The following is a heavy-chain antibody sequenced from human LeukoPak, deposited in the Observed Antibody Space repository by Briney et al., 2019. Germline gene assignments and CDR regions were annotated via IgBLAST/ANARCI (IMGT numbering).Heavy chain of an antibody. Sequence: GGSLRLSCAASGFTFSSYEMNWVRQAPGKGLEWVSYISSSGSTIYYADSVKGRFTISRDNAKSSLYLQMNSLRAEDTAVYYCASGWCYFDYWGQGTLVTVSS. J-gene: IGHJ4*02. CDR2: ISSSGSTI. D-gene: IGHD6-19*01. CDR1: GFTFSSYE. CDR3: ASGWCYFDY. V-gene: IGHV3-48*03.